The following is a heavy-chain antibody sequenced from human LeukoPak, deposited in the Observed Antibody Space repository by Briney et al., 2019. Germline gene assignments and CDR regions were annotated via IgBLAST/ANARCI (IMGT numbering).Heavy chain of an antibody. J-gene: IGHJ4*02. Sequence: GASVKVSCKASGGTFSSYAISWVRQAPGQGLEWMGGIIPIFGTANYAQKFQGRVTITADKSTSTAYMELSSLRSEDTAVYYCASGLRYFDLYYWGQGTLVTVSS. V-gene: IGHV1-69*06. CDR2: IIPIFGTA. CDR1: GGTFSSYA. CDR3: ASGLRYFDLYY. D-gene: IGHD3-9*01.